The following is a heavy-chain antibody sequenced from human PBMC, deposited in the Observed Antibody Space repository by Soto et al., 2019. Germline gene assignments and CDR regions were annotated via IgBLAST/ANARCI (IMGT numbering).Heavy chain of an antibody. Sequence: ASVKVSCKVSGYTLTELSMHWVRQAPGIGLEWMGGFDPEDGETIYAQKFQGRVTMTEDTSTDTAYMELSSLRSEDTAVYYCATVYSGYDSYYFDYWGQGTLVTVSS. V-gene: IGHV1-24*01. D-gene: IGHD5-12*01. J-gene: IGHJ4*02. CDR3: ATVYSGYDSYYFDY. CDR2: FDPEDGET. CDR1: GYTLTELS.